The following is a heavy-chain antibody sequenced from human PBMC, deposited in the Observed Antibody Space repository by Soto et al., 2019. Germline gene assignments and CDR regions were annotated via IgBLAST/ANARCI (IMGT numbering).Heavy chain of an antibody. D-gene: IGHD3-9*01. Sequence: SETLSLTCAVYGWSFSGYYWSWIRQPPGKGLEWIGEINHSGSTNYNPSRDQFSLQLKSVTAADTAVYYCARHRDYDILTNYRKYYFDYWGQGALVTVSS. J-gene: IGHJ4*02. CDR1: GWSFSGYY. CDR2: INHSGST. V-gene: IGHV4-34*01. CDR3: ARHRDYDILTNYRKYYFDY.